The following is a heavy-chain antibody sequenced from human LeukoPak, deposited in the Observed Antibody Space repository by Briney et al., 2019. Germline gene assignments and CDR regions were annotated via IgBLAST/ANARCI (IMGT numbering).Heavy chain of an antibody. CDR1: GGSISSGGYS. D-gene: IGHD6-13*01. V-gene: IGHV4-30-4*07. J-gene: IGHJ4*02. CDR2: IYYSGST. Sequence: PSQTLSLTCAVSGGSISSGGYSWSWIRQPPGKGLEWIEYIYYSGSTNYNPSLKSRVTISVDTSKNQFSLKLSSVTAADTAVYYCARGRGYSSSRHDYWGQGTLVTVSS. CDR3: ARGRGYSSSRHDY.